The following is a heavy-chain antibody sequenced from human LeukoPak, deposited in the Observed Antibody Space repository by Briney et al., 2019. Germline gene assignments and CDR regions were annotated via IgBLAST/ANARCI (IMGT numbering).Heavy chain of an antibody. J-gene: IGHJ4*02. CDR1: GFTFSSYS. D-gene: IGHD5-18*01. V-gene: IGHV3-21*04. CDR3: AKDIEEAMVTYYLDY. Sequence: GGSLRLFCAASGFTFSSYSMNWVRQAPGKGLEWVSSISSSSSYIYYADSVKGRFTISRDNAKNSLYLQMNSLRTEDTALCYCAKDIEEAMVTYYLDYWGQGTLVTVSS. CDR2: ISSSSSYI.